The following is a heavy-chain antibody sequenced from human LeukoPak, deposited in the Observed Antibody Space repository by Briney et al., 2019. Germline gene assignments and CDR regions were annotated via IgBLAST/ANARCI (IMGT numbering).Heavy chain of an antibody. CDR1: GGSISSYY. CDR2: ISYSGST. Sequence: SETLSLTCTVSGGSISSYYWSWIRQPPGKGLEWIGYISYSGSTDSNPSLKSRVTISVDTSKNQISLKLSSVTAANTAVYYCARTYCRGGSCHFDYWGQGTLVTVSS. D-gene: IGHD2-15*01. V-gene: IGHV4-59*08. J-gene: IGHJ4*02. CDR3: ARTYCRGGSCHFDY.